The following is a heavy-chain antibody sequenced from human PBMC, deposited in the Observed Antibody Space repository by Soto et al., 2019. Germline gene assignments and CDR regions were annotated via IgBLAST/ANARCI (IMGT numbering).Heavy chain of an antibody. CDR1: GGTFSSFA. CDR3: ARGDTHQLLRGWFDP. Sequence: QVQLVQSGAEVKKPGSSVNVSCKASGGTFSSFAFSWVRQAPGQGLEWMGDIIPIFGRTHYAQKFQGRVTINADESTFTAYMELSSLTSDDTAVYYCARGDTHQLLRGWFDPWGQGTLVIVSS. J-gene: IGHJ5*02. D-gene: IGHD2-2*01. CDR2: IIPIFGRT. V-gene: IGHV1-69*01.